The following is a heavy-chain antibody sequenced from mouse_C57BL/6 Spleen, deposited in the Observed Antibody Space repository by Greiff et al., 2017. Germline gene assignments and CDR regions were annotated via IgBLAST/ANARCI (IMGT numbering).Heavy chain of an antibody. Sequence: QVQLQQSGAELVRPGTSVKLSCKASGYTFTSYWMHWVKQRPGQGLEWIGVIDPSDSYTNYNQKFKGKATLTVDTSSSTAYMQLSSLTSEDSAVYYCARRGAYYGNYGGYFDVWGTGTTVTVSS. CDR3: ARRGAYYGNYGGYFDV. J-gene: IGHJ1*03. D-gene: IGHD2-10*01. CDR1: GYTFTSYW. CDR2: IDPSDSYT. V-gene: IGHV1-59*01.